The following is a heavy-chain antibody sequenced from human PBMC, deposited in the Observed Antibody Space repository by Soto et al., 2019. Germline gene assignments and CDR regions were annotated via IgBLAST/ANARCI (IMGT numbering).Heavy chain of an antibody. V-gene: IGHV6-1*01. CDR1: GDSVSSNTAA. CDR3: ARDLGYDLWIGYFVDWFDR. J-gene: IGHJ5*02. D-gene: IGHD3-3*01. CDR2: TYYRSKWYN. Sequence: SQALSLTCAISGDSVSSNTAAWNWIRQSPSRGLEWLGRTYYRSKWYNDYAVSVKSRITINPDTSTNQISLQLNSRTPEDTAVFLCARDLGYDLWIGYFVDWFDRWGQGTLVTGSS.